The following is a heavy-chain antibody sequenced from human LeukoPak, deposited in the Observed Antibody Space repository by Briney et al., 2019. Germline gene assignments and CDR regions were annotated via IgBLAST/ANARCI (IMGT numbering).Heavy chain of an antibody. D-gene: IGHD4-17*01. CDR3: ARGTASYGDYDAHYDY. CDR1: GYTFTSYY. J-gene: IGHJ4*02. Sequence: ASVKVSCKASGYTFTSYYMHWVRQAPGQGLEWMGIINPSGGSTSYAQKFQGRVTMTRDTSTSTVYMELSSLRSEDTAVYYCARGTASYGDYDAHYDYWGQGTLVTVSS. V-gene: IGHV1-46*01. CDR2: INPSGGST.